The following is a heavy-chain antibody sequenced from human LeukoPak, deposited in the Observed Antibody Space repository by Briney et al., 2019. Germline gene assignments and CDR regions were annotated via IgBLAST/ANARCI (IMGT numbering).Heavy chain of an antibody. CDR3: ARDRGYCSGGDCYSNAFDI. Sequence: PGGSLRLSCTASGFTFSGYVMHWVRQAPGKGLEWVAVIWYGGSNKYYADSVKGRFTISRDNSKNTLHLQMNSLRAEDTAVYYCARDRGYCSGGDCYSNAFDIWGQGTMVTVSS. J-gene: IGHJ3*02. CDR2: IWYGGSNK. D-gene: IGHD2-15*01. V-gene: IGHV3-33*01. CDR1: GFTFSGYV.